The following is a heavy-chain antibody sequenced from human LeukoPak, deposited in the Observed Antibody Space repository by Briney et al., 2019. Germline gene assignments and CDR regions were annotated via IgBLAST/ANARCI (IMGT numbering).Heavy chain of an antibody. Sequence: PSETLSLTCAVYGGSFSGYYWSWIRQPPGKGLEWIGEINHSGSTNYNPSLKSRVTISVDTSKNQFSLKLSSVTAADTAVYYCARARIAAAGGYYYGMDVWGQGTTVTVSS. V-gene: IGHV4-34*01. CDR1: GGSFSGYY. D-gene: IGHD6-13*01. CDR3: ARARIAAAGGYYYGMDV. CDR2: INHSGST. J-gene: IGHJ6*02.